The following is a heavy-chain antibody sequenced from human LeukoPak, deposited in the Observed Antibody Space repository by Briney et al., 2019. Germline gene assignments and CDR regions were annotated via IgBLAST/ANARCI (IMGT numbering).Heavy chain of an antibody. D-gene: IGHD3-10*01. J-gene: IGHJ6*04. CDR2: IDWDDDK. CDR1: GFSLSTSGVR. Sequence: SGPALVKPTQTLTLTCTFSGFSLSTSGVRVSWIRQPPGKALEWLARIDWDDDKFYSTSLKTRLTISKDTSKNQVVLTMTNMDPVDTATYYCARSYYYGSGSYVYYYGMDVWGKGTTVTVSS. V-gene: IGHV2-70*04. CDR3: ARSYYYGSGSYVYYYGMDV.